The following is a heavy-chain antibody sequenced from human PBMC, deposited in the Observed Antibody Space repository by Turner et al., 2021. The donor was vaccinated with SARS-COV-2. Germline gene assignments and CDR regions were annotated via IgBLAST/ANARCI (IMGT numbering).Heavy chain of an antibody. V-gene: IGHV1-24*01. CDR3: ATGYAYCGGDCSIHY. J-gene: IGHJ4*02. CDR1: GYTLIELS. Sequence: QVPLVQSGAAVKKPGASVTVSCKVSGYTLIELSMPWVRQAPGKGLEWMGGVDPEDGETIYAQKFQGRVTMTEDTSTDTAYMELSSLRSEDTAVYYCATGYAYCGGDCSIHYWGQGTLVTVSS. D-gene: IGHD2-21*02. CDR2: VDPEDGET.